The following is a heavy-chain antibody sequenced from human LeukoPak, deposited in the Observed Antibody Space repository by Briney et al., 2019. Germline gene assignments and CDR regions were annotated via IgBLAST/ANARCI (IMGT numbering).Heavy chain of an antibody. CDR1: GGTFSSYA. J-gene: IGHJ6*03. CDR3: AREHIVVVTAIPYYYYYYMDV. V-gene: IGHV1-69*13. CDR2: IIPIFGAA. Sequence: GASVKVSCKASGGTFSSYAISWVRQAPGQGLEWMGGIIPIFGAANYAQKFQGRVTITADESTSTAYMELSSLRSEDTAVYYCAREHIVVVTAIPYYYYYYMDVWGKGTTVTISS. D-gene: IGHD2-21*02.